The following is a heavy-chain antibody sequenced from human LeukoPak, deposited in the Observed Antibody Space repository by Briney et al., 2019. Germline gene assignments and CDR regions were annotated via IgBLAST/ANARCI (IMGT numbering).Heavy chain of an antibody. D-gene: IGHD4-23*01. V-gene: IGHV3-74*01. CDR2: INTDGSDT. CDR1: GGSISSYY. Sequence: PSETLSLTCTVSGGSISSYYWSWIRQPPGKGLVWVSGINTDGSDTNYADSVEGRFTISRDNAKNTLYLQMNSLRAEDTAVYYCARVHYGGNSVTDYWGQGTLVTVSS. J-gene: IGHJ4*02. CDR3: ARVHYGGNSVTDY.